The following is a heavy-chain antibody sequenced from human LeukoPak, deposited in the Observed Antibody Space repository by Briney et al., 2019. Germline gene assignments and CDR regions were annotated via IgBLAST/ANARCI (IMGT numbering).Heavy chain of an antibody. D-gene: IGHD4-17*01. J-gene: IGHJ1*01. CDR2: VYHSGNT. CDR3: ARHDYGDRIFQH. V-gene: IGHV4-38-2*01. Sequence: SETLSLTCAVSGYSISSGYYWGWIRQPPGKGLEWIGSVYHSGNTYYNPSLKSRVTISVDTSKNQFSLKLSSVTAADTAVYYCARHDYGDRIFQHWGQGTLVTVSS. CDR1: GYSISSGYY.